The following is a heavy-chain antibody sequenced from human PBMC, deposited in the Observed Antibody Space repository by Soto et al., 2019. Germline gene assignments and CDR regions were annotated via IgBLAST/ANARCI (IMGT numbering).Heavy chain of an antibody. CDR1: GLRFSSYG. Sequence: QVQLVESGGGVVQPGGSLRLSCAASGLRFSSYGIHWVRQAPGKGLQWVAVIWFDGSKQDYADSVKGRFNISRDNSKNTGYLQMNSLRADDTSVYYCARELLYGSGSRDFHYYGMDVWGQGTTVTGSS. V-gene: IGHV3-33*01. CDR3: ARELLYGSGSRDFHYYGMDV. D-gene: IGHD3-10*01. CDR2: IWFDGSKQ. J-gene: IGHJ6*02.